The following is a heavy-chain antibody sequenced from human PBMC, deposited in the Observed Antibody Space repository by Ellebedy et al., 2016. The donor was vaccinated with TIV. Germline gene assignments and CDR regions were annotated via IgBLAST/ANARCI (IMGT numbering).Heavy chain of an antibody. D-gene: IGHD1-1*01. V-gene: IGHV3-15*07. CDR1: GFTFSNAW. Sequence: PGGSLRLSCAASGFTFSNAWMNWVRQAPGKGLEWVGRIKSKTDGGTTDYAAPVKGRFTISRDDSKNTLYLQMNSLRAEDTAVYYCARSNWNDLSCDYWGQGTLVTVSS. J-gene: IGHJ4*02. CDR2: IKSKTDGGTT. CDR3: ARSNWNDLSCDY.